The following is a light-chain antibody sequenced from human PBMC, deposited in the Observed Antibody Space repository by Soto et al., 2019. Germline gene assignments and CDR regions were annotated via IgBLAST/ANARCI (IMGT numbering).Light chain of an antibody. CDR3: GARDTSVSAGL. V-gene: IGLV1-51*01. Sequence: QSVLTQPPSVSAAQGQKVTISCSGSGSNIGVNSVAWFQQFPGTAPKLLIHDNDNRPSGIPDRVSGSKSGTSATLAITGLQPGDEADYFCGARDTSVSAGLFGGGTKLSVL. J-gene: IGLJ2*01. CDR2: DND. CDR1: GSNIGVNS.